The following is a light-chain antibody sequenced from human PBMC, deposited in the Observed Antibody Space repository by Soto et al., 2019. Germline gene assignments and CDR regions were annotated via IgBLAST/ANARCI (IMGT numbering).Light chain of an antibody. J-gene: IGKJ2*01. V-gene: IGKV3-20*01. CDR2: GAS. Sequence: ESVLTQSPGTLSLSPGERATLSCRASQSVSSSYLAWYQQKPGQAPRLLIYGASRGATGIPDRFSGSGSGTDFTLTISRLEPEDFAVYYCQQYGSAPYTFGQGTKREIK. CDR3: QQYGSAPYT. CDR1: QSVSSSY.